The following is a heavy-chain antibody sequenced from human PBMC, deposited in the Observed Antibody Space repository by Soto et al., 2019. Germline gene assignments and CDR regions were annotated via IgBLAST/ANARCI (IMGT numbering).Heavy chain of an antibody. CDR3: TREKAVGGIRLDN. J-gene: IGHJ4*02. D-gene: IGHD1-26*01. CDR2: VSHDGINT. Sequence: QVPLVESGGGVVQPGRSLRLSCAASGFTFTNYPMHWVRQAPGKGLEWVAVVSHDGINTYYADSVKGRFTISRDNSKNTLYLQINSLRTEDTAVFYCTREKAVGGIRLDNWGQGTLVTVSS. V-gene: IGHV3-30-3*01. CDR1: GFTFTNYP.